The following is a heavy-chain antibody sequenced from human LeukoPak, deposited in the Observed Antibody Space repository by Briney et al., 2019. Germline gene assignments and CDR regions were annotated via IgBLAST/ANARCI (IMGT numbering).Heavy chain of an antibody. CDR1: RFTFSSFS. CDR3: ARDRGSRWVDYYMDV. J-gene: IGHJ6*03. D-gene: IGHD6-13*01. CDR2: MSYDGSSE. Sequence: PGGSLRLSCAASRFTFSSFSMHWVRQAPDKGLEWVAVMSYDGSSENYADSVKGRFTISRDNSKNTLYLQMNSLRPEDTAVYYCARDRGSRWVDYYMDVWGKGTPVTVSS. V-gene: IGHV3-30-3*01.